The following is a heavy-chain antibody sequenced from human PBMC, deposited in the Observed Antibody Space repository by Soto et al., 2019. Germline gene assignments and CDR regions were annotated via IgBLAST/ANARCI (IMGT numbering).Heavy chain of an antibody. V-gene: IGHV3-74*01. CDR3: VRIRRGDGYTLGY. CDR1: GFTLSNYW. J-gene: IGHJ4*02. CDR2: INTDGSTT. Sequence: EVQLVESGGVSVQPGGSLRLSCTASGFTLSNYWMHWVRQAPGKGLVWVSRINTDGSTTTYADSVKGRFTISRSNATKTFYLHMNSLRDEDMAVYYCVRIRRGDGYTLGYWGQGTLVTVS. D-gene: IGHD5-12*01.